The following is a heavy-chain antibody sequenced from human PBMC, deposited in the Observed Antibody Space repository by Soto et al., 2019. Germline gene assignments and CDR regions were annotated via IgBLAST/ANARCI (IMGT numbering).Heavy chain of an antibody. Sequence: GDSLKVSCKASGYTFPNYGISWVRQAPGQGLEWMVWISGNNGATNFAPKVQDRITITPDTSTGVASLTLRSLRSDDTAIYYCVRDLKYLRVTGNCFDYWGQGTLLTVSS. D-gene: IGHD1-1*01. CDR2: ISGNNGAT. CDR1: GYTFPNYG. CDR3: VRDLKYLRVTGNCFDY. V-gene: IGHV1-18*04. J-gene: IGHJ4*02.